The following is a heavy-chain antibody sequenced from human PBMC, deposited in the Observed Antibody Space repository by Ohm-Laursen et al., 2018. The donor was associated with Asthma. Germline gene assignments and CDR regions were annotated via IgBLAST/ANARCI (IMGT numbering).Heavy chain of an antibody. J-gene: IGHJ4*02. CDR2: INSVFGTS. CDR1: GGTLGTSV. Sequence: GASVKVSCKSLGGTLGTSVIGWVRQAPGQGLEWLEGINSVFGTSTYAQKFHDRFTITADESTSTVYMTLSSLTSEDTAVYYCARKAGSCITSNCYSLDFWGQGTLVTVSS. D-gene: IGHD2-15*01. CDR3: ARKAGSCITSNCYSLDF. V-gene: IGHV1-69*13.